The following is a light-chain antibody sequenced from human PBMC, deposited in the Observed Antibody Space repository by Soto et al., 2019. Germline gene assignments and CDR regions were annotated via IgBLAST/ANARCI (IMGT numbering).Light chain of an antibody. V-gene: IGKV1-39*01. CDR1: QRISAF. Sequence: DIQMTQSPSSVSAFVGESVTITCHASQRISAFLNWYHQKPGKAPKLLIYSASYLQSGVPSNFSGSGSGTDFTLSIVTLQPEDSGTYFCQQSHRLPLTFGVGTKVEI. CDR2: SAS. CDR3: QQSHRLPLT. J-gene: IGKJ4*01.